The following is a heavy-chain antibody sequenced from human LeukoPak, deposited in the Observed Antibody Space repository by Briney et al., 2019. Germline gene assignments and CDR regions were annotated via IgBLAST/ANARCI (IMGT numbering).Heavy chain of an antibody. Sequence: PGGSLRLSCAASGFTFSSYGMHWVRQAPGKGLEWVAVIWYDGSNKYYADSVKGRFTISRDNSKSTLYLQMNSLRDEDTAVYYCAKSGGTYYYYYLDVWGKGTTVAVSS. CDR2: IWYDGSNK. D-gene: IGHD3-10*01. V-gene: IGHV3-33*06. CDR3: AKSGGTYYYYYLDV. J-gene: IGHJ6*03. CDR1: GFTFSSYG.